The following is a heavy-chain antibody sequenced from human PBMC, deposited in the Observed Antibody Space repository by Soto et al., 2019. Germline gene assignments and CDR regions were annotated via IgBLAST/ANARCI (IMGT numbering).Heavy chain of an antibody. CDR3: ARESEELTSNFDY. V-gene: IGHV3-21*01. CDR1: GFTFTRYS. Sequence: EVQLVESGGGLVKPGGSLRLSCAASGFTFTRYSMNWVRQAPGKRLEWVSSISSTTNYIYYADSMKGRFTVSRDNAKNSVYLEMNSLSAEDTAVYYCARESEELTSNFDYWGQGTLVTVSS. D-gene: IGHD1-26*01. J-gene: IGHJ4*02. CDR2: ISSTTNYI.